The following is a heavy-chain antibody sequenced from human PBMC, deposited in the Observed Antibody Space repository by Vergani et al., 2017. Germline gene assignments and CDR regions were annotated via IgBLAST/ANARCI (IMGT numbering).Heavy chain of an antibody. CDR2: INPNSGGT. D-gene: IGHD5-24*01. Sequence: QVQLVQSGAEVKKPGASVKVSCKASGYTFTGYYMHWVRQAPGQGLEWMGWINPNSGGTNYAQKFQGRVTMTRDTSISTAYMELSRLRSDDTAVYYCARDLGGDGYNYGAFDSWGQGTMVTVSS. CDR1: GYTFTGYY. J-gene: IGHJ3*02. CDR3: ARDLGGDGYNYGAFDS. V-gene: IGHV1-2*02.